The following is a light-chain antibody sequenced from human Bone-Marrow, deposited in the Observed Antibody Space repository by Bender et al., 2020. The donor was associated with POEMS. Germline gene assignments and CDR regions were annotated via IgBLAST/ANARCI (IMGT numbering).Light chain of an antibody. CDR3: GSFTGTGTLVV. Sequence: QSALTQPRSVSGSPGQSVTISCAGTSNDIGNFDYVSWYQQHPGKVPRLIIYNVHERPSGVPRRFSGSKSGNTASLTISGLQAEDEADYFCGSFTGTGTLVVFGGGTKLTVL. J-gene: IGLJ2*01. CDR2: NVH. CDR1: SNDIGNFDY. V-gene: IGLV2-11*01.